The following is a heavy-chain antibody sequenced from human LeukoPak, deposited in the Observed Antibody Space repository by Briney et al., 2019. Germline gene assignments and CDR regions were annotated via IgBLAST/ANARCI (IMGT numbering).Heavy chain of an antibody. CDR2: IYPGDSDS. V-gene: IGHV5-51*01. D-gene: IGHD2-21*02. CDR3: ARGHHVVVATATWASDAFDL. CDR1: GYNFTSHW. J-gene: IGHJ3*01. Sequence: GESLKISCKGSGYNFTSHWIGWVRQMPGKGPEWMGIIYPGDSDSRQSPSLRGQVTISADKSINTAYLQWNSLKASDTAMYYCARGHHVVVATATWASDAFDLWGQGTMVTVSS.